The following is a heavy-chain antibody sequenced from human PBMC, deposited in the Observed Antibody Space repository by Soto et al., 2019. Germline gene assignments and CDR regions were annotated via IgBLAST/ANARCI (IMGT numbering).Heavy chain of an antibody. CDR3: ARHRAAAGPVDY. CDR2: IYPGDTDT. J-gene: IGHJ4*02. D-gene: IGHD6-13*01. Sequence: EEARQNCCKGSGSIFTTDLIGLGRQMPGKGLEWMGIIYPGDTDTRYSPSFQGHATISADKSISTAYQQCSSLTASATAKYYCARHRAAAGPVDYWGQGTLVTVYS. V-gene: IGHV5-51*01. CDR1: GSIFTTDL.